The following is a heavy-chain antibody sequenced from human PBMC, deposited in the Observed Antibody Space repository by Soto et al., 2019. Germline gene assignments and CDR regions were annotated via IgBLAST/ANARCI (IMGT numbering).Heavy chain of an antibody. J-gene: IGHJ6*01. Sequence: QVQLVQSGAEVKKPGSSVKVSCRPSGGSFTMYGISWVRQAPGQGLEWMGGIIPRFGSPNYEQNFQGRVTITSDESSSTVYMELSSLRIEDTAIYYCARDRIAAALVNYYGMEVWGQGTTVAVSS. V-gene: IGHV1-69*01. CDR3: ARDRIAAALVNYYGMEV. D-gene: IGHD6-13*01. CDR2: IIPRFGSP. CDR1: GGSFTMYG.